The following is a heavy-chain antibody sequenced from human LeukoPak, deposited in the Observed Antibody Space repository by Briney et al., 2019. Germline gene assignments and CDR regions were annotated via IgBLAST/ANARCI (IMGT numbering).Heavy chain of an antibody. V-gene: IGHV3-74*01. CDR2: INSDGSST. CDR1: GFTFSTYW. J-gene: IGHJ5*02. Sequence: PGGSLRLSCAASGFTFSTYWMRWVRQAPGKGLVWVSRINSDGSSTNYADSVKGRFTISRDNSKNTLYLQMNSLRAEDTAVYYCASYSGSYGWFDPWGQGTLVTVSS. D-gene: IGHD1-26*01. CDR3: ASYSGSYGWFDP.